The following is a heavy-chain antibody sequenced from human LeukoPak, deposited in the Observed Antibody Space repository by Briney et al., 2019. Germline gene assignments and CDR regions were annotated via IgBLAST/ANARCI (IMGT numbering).Heavy chain of an antibody. CDR1: GGSISSYY. D-gene: IGHD3-16*01. Sequence: PSETLSLTCTVSGGSISSYYWSWIRQPPGKGLEWIGYIYYSGSTNYNPSLKSRVTISVDTSKNQFSLKLSSVTAADTAVYYCARDHDDHYWYLDLWGRGTLVTVSS. CDR2: IYYSGST. J-gene: IGHJ2*01. V-gene: IGHV4-59*01. CDR3: ARDHDDHYWYLDL.